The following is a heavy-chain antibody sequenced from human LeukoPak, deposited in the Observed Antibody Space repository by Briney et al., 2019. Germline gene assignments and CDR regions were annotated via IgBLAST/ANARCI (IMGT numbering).Heavy chain of an antibody. CDR2: IYTSGST. D-gene: IGHD3-22*01. Sequence: PSETLSLTCIVSGGPISSYYWSWIRQPAGKGLEWIGRIYTSGSTNYNPSLKSRVTMSVDTSKNQFSLKLSSVTAADTAVYYCARDGGGYYDSSGYYIHWGQGTLVTVSS. CDR3: ARDGGGYYDSSGYYIH. CDR1: GGPISSYY. V-gene: IGHV4-4*07. J-gene: IGHJ4*02.